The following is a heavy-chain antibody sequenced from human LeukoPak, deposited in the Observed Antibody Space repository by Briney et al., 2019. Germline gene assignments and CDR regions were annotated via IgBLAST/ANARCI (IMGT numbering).Heavy chain of an antibody. CDR3: ARVGILTGYGAFDI. CDR2: IIPILGTA. V-gene: IGHV1-69*04. Sequence: SVKVSCKASGGTFSSYAISWVRQAPGQGLEWMGRIIPILGTANYAQKFQGRVTITADKSTSTAYMELSSLRSEDTAVYYCARVGILTGYGAFDIWGQGTMVTVSS. D-gene: IGHD3-9*01. J-gene: IGHJ3*02. CDR1: GGTFSSYA.